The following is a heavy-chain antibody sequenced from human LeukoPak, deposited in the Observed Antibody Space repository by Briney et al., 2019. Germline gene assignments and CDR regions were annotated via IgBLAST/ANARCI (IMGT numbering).Heavy chain of an antibody. Sequence: ASVKVSCKASGYTFTSYYMHWVRQAPGQGLEWMGIIRPSGGSTSYAQKFQGRVTMTRDTSTSTVYMELSSLRSEDTAVYYCARASSNCGGDCYYFDYWGQGTLVTVSS. CDR2: IRPSGGST. V-gene: IGHV1-46*03. CDR3: ARASSNCGGDCYYFDY. J-gene: IGHJ4*02. CDR1: GYTFTSYY. D-gene: IGHD2-21*02.